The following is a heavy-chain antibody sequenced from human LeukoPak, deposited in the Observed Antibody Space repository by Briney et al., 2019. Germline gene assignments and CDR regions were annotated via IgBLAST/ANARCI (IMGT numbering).Heavy chain of an antibody. CDR1: GGSINSYY. Sequence: SETLSLTCSVSGGSINSYYWSWIRQPPGKGLEWIGYIFYSGRANHSGKTSYNPSLTSRVTISVDTSKNQFSLKVTSVTAADTAVYYCARSFTGCDPAFEYWGQGTLVTVSS. J-gene: IGHJ4*02. CDR2: IFYSGRAN. V-gene: IGHV4-59*05. D-gene: IGHD5-12*01. CDR3: ARSFTGCDPAFEY.